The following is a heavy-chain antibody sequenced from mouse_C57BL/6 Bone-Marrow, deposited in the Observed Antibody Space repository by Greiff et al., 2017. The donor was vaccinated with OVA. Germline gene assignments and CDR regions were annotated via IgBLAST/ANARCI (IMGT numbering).Heavy chain of an antibody. J-gene: IGHJ4*01. Sequence: QVQLQQPGAELVMPGASVKLSCKASGYTFTSYWMHWVKQRPGQGLEWIGEIDPSDSYTNYNQKFKGKSTLTVDKSSSTAYMQLSSLTSEDSAVYYSARCDYDEGWAIDIWGQGTSVTVSS. CDR3: ARCDYDEGWAIDI. CDR2: IDPSDSYT. V-gene: IGHV1-69*01. CDR1: GYTFTSYW. D-gene: IGHD2-4*01.